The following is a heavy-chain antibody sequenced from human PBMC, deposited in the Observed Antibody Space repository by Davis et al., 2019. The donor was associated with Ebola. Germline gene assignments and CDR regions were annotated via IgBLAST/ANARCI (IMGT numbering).Heavy chain of an antibody. CDR2: VFHSGST. D-gene: IGHD5/OR15-5a*01. Sequence: SETLSLTCTVSGGALGRGTHFWSWIRQYPGRGLEWIGYVFHSGSTFFNPYLRSRVSMSVDPSKNQFSLTLRSVTAADTAVYYCARNSHSVSSGDWFDPWGQGTAVTVSS. V-gene: IGHV4-31*03. J-gene: IGHJ5*02. CDR1: GGALGRGTHF. CDR3: ARNSHSVSSGDWFDP.